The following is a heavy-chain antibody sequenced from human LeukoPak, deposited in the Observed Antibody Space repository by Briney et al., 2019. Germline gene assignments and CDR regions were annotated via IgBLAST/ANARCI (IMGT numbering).Heavy chain of an antibody. V-gene: IGHV3-7*03. CDR3: AKGIKDEYCSSTSCGWFDP. D-gene: IGHD2-2*01. Sequence: GGSLRLSCAASGFTFSQYWMSWVRQAPGKGLEWVANIKHDGSEKQDGSEKNYVDSVKGRFTISRDNAKNSLYLQMNSLRAEDTAVYYCAKGIKDEYCSSTSCGWFDPWGQGTLVTVSS. CDR1: GFTFSQYW. CDR2: IKHDGSEKQDGSEK. J-gene: IGHJ5*02.